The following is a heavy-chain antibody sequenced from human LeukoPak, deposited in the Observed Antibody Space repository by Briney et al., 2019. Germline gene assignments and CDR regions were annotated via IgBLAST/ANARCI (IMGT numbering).Heavy chain of an antibody. V-gene: IGHV1-18*01. CDR2: ISGHNGDV. CDR1: GYTFSNYG. CDR3: ARYNSFLRGVTTSDY. D-gene: IGHD3-10*01. J-gene: IGHJ4*02. Sequence: ASVKVSCKASGYTFSNYGITWVRQAPGQGLEWMGTISGHNGDVNYAPKFQGRVTMTTDTSTTTAYMELRSLRFDDTAVYYCARYNSFLRGVTTSDYWGQGTLVTVSS.